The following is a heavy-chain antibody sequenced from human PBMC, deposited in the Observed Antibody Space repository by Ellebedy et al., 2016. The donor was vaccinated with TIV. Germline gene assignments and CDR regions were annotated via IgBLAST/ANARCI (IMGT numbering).Heavy chain of an antibody. CDR2: IYPGDSDT. J-gene: IGHJ6*02. V-gene: IGHV5-51*01. CDR3: ARPVHITMVRGVISYYGMDV. Sequence: GESLKISXKGSGYSFTSYWIGWVRQMPGKGLEWMGIIYPGDSDTRYSPSFQGQVTISADKSISTAYLQWSSLKASDTAMYYCARPVHITMVRGVISYYGMDVWGQGTTVTVSS. D-gene: IGHD3-10*01. CDR1: GYSFTSYW.